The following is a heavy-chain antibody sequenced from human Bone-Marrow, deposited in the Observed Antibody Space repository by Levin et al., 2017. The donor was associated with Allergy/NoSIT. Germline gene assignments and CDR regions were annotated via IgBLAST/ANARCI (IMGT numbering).Heavy chain of an antibody. J-gene: IGHJ4*02. Sequence: SVKVSCKASGGTFSSYAISWVRQAPGQGLEWMGGIIPIFGTANYAQKFQGRVTITADESTSTAYMELSSLRSEDTAVYYCARSAYYDFWSGYDYFDYWGQGTLVTVSS. CDR3: ARSAYYDFWSGYDYFDY. CDR2: IIPIFGTA. CDR1: GGTFSSYA. V-gene: IGHV1-69*13. D-gene: IGHD3-3*01.